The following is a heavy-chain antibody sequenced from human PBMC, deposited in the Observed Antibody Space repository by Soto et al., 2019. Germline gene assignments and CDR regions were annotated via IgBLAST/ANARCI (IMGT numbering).Heavy chain of an antibody. V-gene: IGHV4-59*01. D-gene: IGHD3-22*01. Sequence: SETLSLTCTVSGGSMTGFYWSWIRQSPGKGLEWVGYIHHTGTTIYNPSLKSRVTFSLDTSRSQFSLRLNSVTAADTATYYCARGYYHDRSGSSGIDYWGQGTLVTVSS. J-gene: IGHJ4*02. CDR2: IHHTGTT. CDR3: ARGYYHDRSGSSGIDY. CDR1: GGSMTGFY.